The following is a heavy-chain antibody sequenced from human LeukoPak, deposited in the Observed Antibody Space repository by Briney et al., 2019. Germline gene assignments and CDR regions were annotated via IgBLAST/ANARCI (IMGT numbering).Heavy chain of an antibody. CDR1: GDSISSSSYY. CDR2: IYYSGST. J-gene: IGHJ4*02. V-gene: IGHV4-31*03. Sequence: SETLSLTCTVSGDSISSSSYYWGWIRQHPGKGLEWIGYIYYSGSTYYNPSLKGRVTISVDTSKNQFSLKLSSVTAADTAVYYCARGPRGPFDYWGQGTLVTVSS. D-gene: IGHD3-16*01. CDR3: ARGPRGPFDY.